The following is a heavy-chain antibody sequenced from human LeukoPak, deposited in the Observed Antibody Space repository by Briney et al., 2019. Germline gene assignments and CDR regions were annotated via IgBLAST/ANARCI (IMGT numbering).Heavy chain of an antibody. V-gene: IGHV3-20*04. CDR3: ARDEVAGSFDY. J-gene: IGHJ4*02. Sequence: PGGSLRLSCAASGFTFDDYGMSWVRQAPGKGLEWVSGINWHGGTTDYADSVKGRFTISRDNAKNSLYLQMNSLRAEDTAVYYCARDEVAGSFDYWGQGTLVTVSS. CDR2: INWHGGTT. CDR1: GFTFDDYG.